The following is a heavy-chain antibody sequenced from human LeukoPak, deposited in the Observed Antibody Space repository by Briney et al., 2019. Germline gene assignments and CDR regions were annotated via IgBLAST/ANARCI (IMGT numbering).Heavy chain of an antibody. CDR2: VYSSGST. CDR3: ARRPDWGYDYYMDV. Sequence: SETLSLTCNVSGYSIGSGYFWGWIRQPPGKGLEWIGGVYSSGSTYYNPSLERRLTISLKTSKNQFSLKLRSVTAADTAVYYCARRPDWGYDYYMDVWGKGTTVTVSS. V-gene: IGHV4-38-2*02. J-gene: IGHJ6*03. D-gene: IGHD3-16*01. CDR1: GYSIGSGYF.